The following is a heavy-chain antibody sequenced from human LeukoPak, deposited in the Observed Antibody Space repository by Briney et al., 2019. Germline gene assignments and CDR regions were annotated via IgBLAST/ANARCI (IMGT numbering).Heavy chain of an antibody. J-gene: IGHJ4*02. CDR1: GFTFSNAW. Sequence: PGGSLRLSCAASGFTFSNAWMSWVRQAPGKGLEWVGRIKSKTDGGTTDYAAPVKGRFTISRDDSKNTLYLQMNSLKTEDTAVYYCTLALAVAGTCDYWGQGTLVTVSS. D-gene: IGHD6-19*01. CDR3: TLALAVAGTCDY. CDR2: IKSKTDGGTT. V-gene: IGHV3-15*01.